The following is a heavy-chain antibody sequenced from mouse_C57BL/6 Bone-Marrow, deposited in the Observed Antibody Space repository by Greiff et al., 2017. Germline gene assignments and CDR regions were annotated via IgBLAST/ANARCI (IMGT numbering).Heavy chain of an antibody. J-gene: IGHJ1*03. CDR2: LYPGSGST. Sequence: VQLQQPGAELVKPGASVKMSCKASGYTFTSYWITWVKQRPGQGLEWIGDLYPGSGSTNYNEKFKSKATLTVDTSSSTAYMQLSSLTSEDSAVYYCARGRRWLLQYFDVWGTGTTVTVSS. CDR3: ARGRRWLLQYFDV. V-gene: IGHV1-55*01. CDR1: GYTFTSYW. D-gene: IGHD2-3*01.